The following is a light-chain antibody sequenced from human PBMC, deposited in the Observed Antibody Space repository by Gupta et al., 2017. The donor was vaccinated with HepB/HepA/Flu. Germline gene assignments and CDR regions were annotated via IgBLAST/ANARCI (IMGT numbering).Light chain of an antibody. CDR1: SGHSSYA. CDR3: QTWGTGIAV. Sequence: QLVLTQSPSASASLGASVKLTCTMRSGHSSYAIAWHQQQPEKGPRYLMKLNSDGSHSKGDGIPDRFSGSSSGAERYLTISSLQSEDEADYYCQTWGTGIAVFGGGTQLTVL. CDR2: LNSDGSH. V-gene: IGLV4-69*01. J-gene: IGLJ7*01.